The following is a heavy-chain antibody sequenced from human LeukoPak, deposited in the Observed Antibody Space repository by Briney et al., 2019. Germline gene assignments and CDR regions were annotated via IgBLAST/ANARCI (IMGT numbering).Heavy chain of an antibody. CDR3: ATGNYNRPFDY. D-gene: IGHD1-7*01. CDR1: GFTFDDYG. J-gene: IGHJ4*02. V-gene: IGHV3-20*04. Sequence: GGSLRLSCAASGFTFDDYGMSWVRQAPGKGLEWVSGINWNGGSTGYADSVKGRFTISRDNAKNSLYLQMNSLRAEDTAVYYCATGNYNRPFDYWGQGTLVTVSS. CDR2: INWNGGST.